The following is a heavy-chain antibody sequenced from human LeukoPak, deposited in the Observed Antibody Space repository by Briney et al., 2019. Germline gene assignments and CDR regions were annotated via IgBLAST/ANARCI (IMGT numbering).Heavy chain of an antibody. V-gene: IGHV3-23*01. J-gene: IGHJ4*02. CDR3: ARVVLHLYYDSSGYPDY. Sequence: PGGSLRLSCAASGFTFSNYAMSWVRQAPGKGLEWVSSIASGGNTYYADSVKGRFTISRDNSKNTLYLQVNSLRAEDTAVYYCARVVLHLYYDSSGYPDYWGQGTLVTVSS. CDR1: GFTFSNYA. CDR2: IASGGNT. D-gene: IGHD3-22*01.